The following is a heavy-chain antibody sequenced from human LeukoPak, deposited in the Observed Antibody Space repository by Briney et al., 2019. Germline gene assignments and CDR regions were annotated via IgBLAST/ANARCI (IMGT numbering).Heavy chain of an antibody. CDR3: ARYYYDSRWRGAFDI. CDR1: GFIVSSNH. J-gene: IGHJ3*02. CDR2: ISSSGSTI. Sequence: GGSLRLSCAASGFIVSSNHMSWVRQAPGKGLEWVSYISSSGSTIYYADSVKGRFTISRDNAKNSLYLQMNSLRAEDTAVYYCARYYYDSRWRGAFDIWGQGTMVTVSS. D-gene: IGHD3-22*01. V-gene: IGHV3-48*03.